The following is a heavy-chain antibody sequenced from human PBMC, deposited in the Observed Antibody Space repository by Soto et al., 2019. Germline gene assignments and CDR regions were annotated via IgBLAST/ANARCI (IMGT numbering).Heavy chain of an antibody. D-gene: IGHD6-19*01. CDR1: GFTFSSYA. J-gene: IGHJ4*02. CDR3: AKTGYSSGWYGGGLDY. V-gene: IGHV3-23*01. CDR2: ISGSGGST. Sequence: EVQLLESGGGLVQPGGSLRLSCAASGFTFSSYAMSWVRQAPGKGLEWVSDISGSGGSTYYADSVKGRFTISRDNSKNTLDLQMNSLRAEDTAVYYCAKTGYSSGWYGGGLDYWGQGTLVTVSS.